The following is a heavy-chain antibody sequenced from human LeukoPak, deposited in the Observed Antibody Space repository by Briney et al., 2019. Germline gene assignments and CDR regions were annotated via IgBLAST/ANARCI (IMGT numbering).Heavy chain of an antibody. D-gene: IGHD2-21*01. CDR3: ARENVVAQGTFDY. Sequence: SETLSLTCSVSGYSIGSGHYWGWIRQPPGKGLEWIGSMYQTGSSYYSPSLKSRVTISLDTSKNQISLKLTFVTAADTAFYFCARENVVAQGTFDYWGQGALVTASS. CDR2: MYQTGSS. J-gene: IGHJ4*02. CDR1: GYSIGSGHY. V-gene: IGHV4-38-2*02.